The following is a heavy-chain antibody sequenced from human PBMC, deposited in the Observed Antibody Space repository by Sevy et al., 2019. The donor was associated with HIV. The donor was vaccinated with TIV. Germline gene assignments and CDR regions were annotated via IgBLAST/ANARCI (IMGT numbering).Heavy chain of an antibody. D-gene: IGHD1-26*01. Sequence: ASVKVSCKASGYTFTSYAMHWVRQAPGQRLEWMGWINAGNGNTKYSQKFQGRVTITRDTSASTAYMELSSLRSEDTAVYYCARDPRSGSYRYYYYYGMDVWGQGTMVTVSS. CDR2: INAGNGNT. J-gene: IGHJ6*02. V-gene: IGHV1-3*01. CDR1: GYTFTSYA. CDR3: ARDPRSGSYRYYYYYGMDV.